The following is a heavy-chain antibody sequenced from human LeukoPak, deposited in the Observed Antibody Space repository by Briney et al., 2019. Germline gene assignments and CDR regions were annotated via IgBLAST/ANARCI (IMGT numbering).Heavy chain of an antibody. CDR3: ARDNSVRETAWWFDP. CDR2: INPSGSSA. J-gene: IGHJ5*02. V-gene: IGHV1-46*01. CDR1: GYSFTSYY. D-gene: IGHD2-21*02. Sequence: ASVKVSCKASGYSFTSYYMHWVRQAPGQGLEWMGFINPSGSSAAYAQKFQGRLTMTRDMFTSTDYMELTSLTSDDTAAYYCARDNSVRETAWWFDPWGQGTLVTVSS.